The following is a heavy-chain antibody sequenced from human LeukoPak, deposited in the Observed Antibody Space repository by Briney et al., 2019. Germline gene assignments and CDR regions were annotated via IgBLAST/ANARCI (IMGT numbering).Heavy chain of an antibody. CDR1: GYTFTSYD. J-gene: IGHJ6*03. D-gene: IGHD3-10*01. V-gene: IGHV1-8*01. Sequence: ASVKVSCKASGYTFTSYDINWVRQATGQGREWMGWMNPNSGNTGYAQKFQGRVTMTRNTSISTAYMELSSLRSEDTAVYYSARSYYYGSGKNYMDVWGKGTTVTVSS. CDR2: MNPNSGNT. CDR3: ARSYYYGSGKNYMDV.